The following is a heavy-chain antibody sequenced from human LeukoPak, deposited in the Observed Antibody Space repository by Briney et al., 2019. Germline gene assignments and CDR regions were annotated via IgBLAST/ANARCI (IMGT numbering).Heavy chain of an antibody. D-gene: IGHD3-22*01. V-gene: IGHV3-48*04. CDR3: AKEVYHDSSAYSDY. CDR2: ISSSSSTI. J-gene: IGHJ4*02. CDR1: GFTFSSYA. Sequence: GGSLRLSCAASGFTFSSYAMSWVRQAPGKGLEWVSYISSSSSTIYYADSVKGRFTISRDNAKNSLYLQMNSLRAEDTAVYYCAKEVYHDSSAYSDYWGQGTLVTVSS.